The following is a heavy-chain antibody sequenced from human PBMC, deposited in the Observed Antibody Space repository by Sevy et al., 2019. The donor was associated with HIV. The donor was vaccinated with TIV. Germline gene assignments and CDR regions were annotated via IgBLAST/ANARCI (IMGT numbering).Heavy chain of an antibody. CDR2: IWNDGSNK. Sequence: GGSLRLSCAASGFTFSNYGMHWVRQAPGKGLEWVAVIWNDGSNKYYADSVKGRFTISRDNSKNTLYLQMNSLRAEDTAVYYCAHGVAAAAPFDYWGQGTLVTVSS. J-gene: IGHJ4*02. CDR3: AHGVAAAAPFDY. V-gene: IGHV3-30*02. CDR1: GFTFSNYG. D-gene: IGHD6-13*01.